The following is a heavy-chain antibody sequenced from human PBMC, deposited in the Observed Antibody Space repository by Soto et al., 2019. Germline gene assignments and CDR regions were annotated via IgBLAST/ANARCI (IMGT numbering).Heavy chain of an antibody. CDR2: IKSKTDGGTT. D-gene: IGHD3-3*01. Sequence: GGSLRLSCAASGFTFSNAWMTWVRQAPGKGLEWVGRIKSKTDGGTTDYAAPVKGRFTISRDDSKNTLYLQMNSLKTEDTAVYYCTTDTNFFWSGSDPFCYYYSGMDFWGKGTTVPVSS. CDR1: GFTFSNAW. J-gene: IGHJ6*04. V-gene: IGHV3-15*07. CDR3: TTDTNFFWSGSDPFCYYYSGMDF.